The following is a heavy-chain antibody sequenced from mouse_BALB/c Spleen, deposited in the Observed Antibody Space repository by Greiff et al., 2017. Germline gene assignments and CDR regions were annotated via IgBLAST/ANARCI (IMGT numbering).Heavy chain of an antibody. D-gene: IGHD2-10*01. CDR2: IWSGGST. CDR3: ARNSGAYCGNYDAMDY. V-gene: IGHV2-4-1*01. Sequence: VKLVESGPGLVQPSQSLSITCTVSGFSLTSYGVHWVRQSPGKGLEWLGVIWSGGSTDYNAAFISRLSISKDNSKSQVFFKMNSLQADDTAIYYCARNSGAYCGNYDAMDYWGQGTSVTVSS. J-gene: IGHJ4*01. CDR1: GFSLTSYG.